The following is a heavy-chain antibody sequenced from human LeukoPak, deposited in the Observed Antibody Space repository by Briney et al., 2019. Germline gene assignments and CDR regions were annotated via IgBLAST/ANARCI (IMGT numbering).Heavy chain of an antibody. CDR2: IYSSGSP. CDR3: ARGYGDYDIESCNYYYYMDV. D-gene: IGHD4-17*01. J-gene: IGHJ6*03. Sequence: PSYTLSLLCTASGGSISKYYWTCIPQPPGKALEWIGNIYSSGSPKYNPSLASRLPNSVDTSKREFSLRLSAVTAADTAVYYCARGYGDYDIESCNYYYYMDVWGKGTTVTVSS. V-gene: IGHV4-59*07. CDR1: GGSISKYY.